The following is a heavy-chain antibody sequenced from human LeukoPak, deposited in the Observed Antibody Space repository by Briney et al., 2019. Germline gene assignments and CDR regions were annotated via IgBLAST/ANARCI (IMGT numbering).Heavy chain of an antibody. Sequence: GGSLRLPCAASGFTFSNAWMSWVRQAPVKGLEWVARIKSKTDGGTTDYAAPVKGRFTISRDDSKNKLYLQKNSLITENTAVYYYTTDQVYGDYRVDYWGQGTLVTVSS. CDR1: GFTFSNAW. V-gene: IGHV3-15*01. CDR2: IKSKTDGGTT. CDR3: TTDQVYGDYRVDY. J-gene: IGHJ4*02. D-gene: IGHD4-17*01.